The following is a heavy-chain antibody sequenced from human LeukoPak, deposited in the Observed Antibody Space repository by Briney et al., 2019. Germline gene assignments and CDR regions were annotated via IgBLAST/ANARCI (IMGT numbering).Heavy chain of an antibody. D-gene: IGHD3-22*01. CDR2: INPNSGGT. CDR3: ARDGHDSSGTPRYYYYYMDV. CDR1: GYTFTGYY. Sequence: ASVKVSCKASGYTFTGYYMHWVRQAPGQGLEWMGWINPNSGGTNYAQKFQGRATMTRDTSISTAYMELSRLRSDDTAVYYCARDGHDSSGTPRYYYYYMDVWGKGTTVTVSS. J-gene: IGHJ6*03. V-gene: IGHV1-2*02.